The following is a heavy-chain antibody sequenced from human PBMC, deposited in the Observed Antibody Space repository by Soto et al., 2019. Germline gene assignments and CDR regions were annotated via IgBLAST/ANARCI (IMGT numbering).Heavy chain of an antibody. Sequence: PSETLYLTCTVSGDSVIIGNYYCSWMRQPPGNGLEWIGSIYFTGSTNYNPSLKSRLTMSIDTSRNLFSLRLDSVTAADTAVYYCGRVPVDTYMIYWSDPWGQGTLVTVSS. CDR3: GRVPVDTYMIYWSDP. CDR2: IYFTGST. V-gene: IGHV4-61*01. D-gene: IGHD3-16*01. J-gene: IGHJ5*02. CDR1: GDSVIIGNYY.